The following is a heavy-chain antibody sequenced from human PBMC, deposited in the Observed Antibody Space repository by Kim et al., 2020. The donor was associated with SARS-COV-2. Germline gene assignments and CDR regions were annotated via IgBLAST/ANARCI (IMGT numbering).Heavy chain of an antibody. V-gene: IGHV4-39*07. CDR1: GGSISSSSYY. Sequence: SETLSLTCTVSGGSISSSSYYWGWIRQPPGKGLEWIGSIYYSGSTYYNPSLKSRVTISVDTSKNQFSLKLSSVTAADTAVYYCAREGVEMATMRGVYGMDVWGQGTTVTVSS. CDR3: AREGVEMATMRGVYGMDV. CDR2: IYYSGST. D-gene: IGHD5-12*01. J-gene: IGHJ6*02.